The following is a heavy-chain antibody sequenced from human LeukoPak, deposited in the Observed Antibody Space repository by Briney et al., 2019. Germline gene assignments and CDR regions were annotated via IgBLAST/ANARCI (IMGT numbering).Heavy chain of an antibody. J-gene: IGHJ4*02. D-gene: IGHD3-22*01. CDR3: ARANYDSSGYYEALHAFDY. Sequence: GGSLSLSCAASGFTFSSYSMNWVRQAPGKGLEWVSSISSSSSYIYYADSVKGRFTISRDNAKNSLYLQMNSLRAEDTAVYYCARANYDSSGYYEALHAFDYWGQGTLVTVSS. CDR2: ISSSSSYI. CDR1: GFTFSSYS. V-gene: IGHV3-21*01.